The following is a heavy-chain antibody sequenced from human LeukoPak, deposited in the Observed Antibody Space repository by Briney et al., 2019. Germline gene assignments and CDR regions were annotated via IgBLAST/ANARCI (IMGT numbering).Heavy chain of an antibody. CDR1: GFIFSSYA. CDR2: ISGSGGST. Sequence: GGSLRLSCAASGFIFSSYAMSWVRQAPGKGLEWVSAISGSGGSTYYADSVKGRFTISRDNSKNTLYLQMNSLRAEDTAVYYCAKGVDIAAAGSRWFDYWGQGTLVTVSS. J-gene: IGHJ4*02. V-gene: IGHV3-23*01. D-gene: IGHD6-13*01. CDR3: AKGVDIAAAGSRWFDY.